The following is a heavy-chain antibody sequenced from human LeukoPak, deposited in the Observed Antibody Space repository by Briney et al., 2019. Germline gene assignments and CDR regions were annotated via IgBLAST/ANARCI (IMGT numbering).Heavy chain of an antibody. D-gene: IGHD2-2*02. CDR2: ISSSSSYI. CDR1: GLTFSDYS. J-gene: IGHJ2*01. V-gene: IGHV3-21*01. CDR3: ARREDCSSTSCYINWYFDL. Sequence: GGSLRLSCAASGLTFSDYSMNWVRQAPGKGLEWVSSISSSSSYIYYADSVKGRFTISRDNAKNSLYLQMNSLRAEDTAVYYCARREDCSSTSCYINWYFDLWGRGTLVTVSS.